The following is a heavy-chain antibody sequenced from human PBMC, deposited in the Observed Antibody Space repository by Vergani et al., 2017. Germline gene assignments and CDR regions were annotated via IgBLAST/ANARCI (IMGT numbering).Heavy chain of an antibody. CDR2: ISWISGST. CDR3: AKDSGDHYYYGMDV. D-gene: IGHD7-27*01. V-gene: IGHV3-9*01. CDR1: GFTFDDYA. J-gene: IGHJ6*02. Sequence: EVQLVESGGGLVQPGRSLRLSCAASGFTFDDYAMHWVRQAAGKGLEWVSGISWISGSTGYADSVKGRFTSSRDNAKNSLYLDMNSLRAEDTALYYCAKDSGDHYYYGMDVWGQGTTVTVSS.